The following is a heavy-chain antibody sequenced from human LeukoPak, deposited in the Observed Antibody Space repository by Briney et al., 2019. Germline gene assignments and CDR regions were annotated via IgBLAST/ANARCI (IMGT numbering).Heavy chain of an antibody. CDR1: GFTFSSYA. D-gene: IGHD5-18*01. V-gene: IGHV3-23*01. CDR3: AKGERWLRIQLWPFDY. CDR2: ISGSGGST. J-gene: IGHJ4*02. Sequence: GGSLRLSCAASGFTFSSYAMSWVRQAPGKGLEWVSAISGSGGSTYYADSVKGRFTISRDNSKNTLYLQMNSLRAEDTAVYYCAKGERWLRIQLWPFDYWGQGTLVTVSS.